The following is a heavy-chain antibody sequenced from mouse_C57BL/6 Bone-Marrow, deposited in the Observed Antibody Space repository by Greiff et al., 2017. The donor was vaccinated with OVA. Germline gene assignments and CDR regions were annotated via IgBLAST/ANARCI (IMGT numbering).Heavy chain of an antibody. J-gene: IGHJ2*01. V-gene: IGHV5-12*01. CDR3: ARRGGNYDYFDY. CDR2: ISNGGGST. CDR1: GFTFSDYY. Sequence: EVMLVESGGGLVQPGGSLKLSCAASGFTFSDYYMYWVRQTPEKRLEWVAYISNGGGSTYYPDTVKCRFTISRDNAKNTLYLQMSRLKSEDTAMYYCARRGGNYDYFDYWGQGTTLTVSS. D-gene: IGHD2-1*01.